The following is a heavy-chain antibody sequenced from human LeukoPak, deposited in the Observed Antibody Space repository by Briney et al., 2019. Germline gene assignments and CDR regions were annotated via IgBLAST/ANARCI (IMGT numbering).Heavy chain of an antibody. CDR2: ISYGGAT. CDR3: ARHGGTLDYFDY. Sequence: SETLSLTCTVSGGSISSYYWSWIRQHPGKGLEWIGYISYGGATSYNPSLKRRVTISVDSPKNRFSLRLSSLTAADTALYYCARHGGTLDYFDYWGPGSLVTVSS. J-gene: IGHJ4*02. V-gene: IGHV4-59*08. D-gene: IGHD1-26*01. CDR1: GGSISSYY.